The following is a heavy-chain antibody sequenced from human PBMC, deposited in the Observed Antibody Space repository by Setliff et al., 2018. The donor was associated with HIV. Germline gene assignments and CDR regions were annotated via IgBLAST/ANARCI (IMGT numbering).Heavy chain of an antibody. V-gene: IGHV3-20*04. CDR1: GFTFDDFG. D-gene: IGHD1-1*01. CDR2: INWNGGST. Sequence: PGGSLRLSCAASGFTFDDFGMSWVRQGPGKGLEWVSSINWNGGSTGYADSVKGRFTSSRDNSKNTLYLQLNTLRPEDTAVYYCASARIPTGGTSTSFDYWGQGTLVTVSS. CDR3: ASARIPTGGTSTSFDY. J-gene: IGHJ4*02.